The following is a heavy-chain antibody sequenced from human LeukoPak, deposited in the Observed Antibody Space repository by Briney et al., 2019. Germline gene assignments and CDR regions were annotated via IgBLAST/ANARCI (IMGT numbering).Heavy chain of an antibody. J-gene: IGHJ5*02. D-gene: IGHD3-22*01. V-gene: IGHV5-51*01. CDR3: STRAFSDTSPAA. CDR2: INPGNSDI. CDR1: GYNFASQW. Sequence: GESLKISCKHSGYNFASQWIGWVRQVPGKGLEWMGIINPGNSDIVYTPSFQGQVTFSADRSTSTVFLQWGSLKASDSAMYYCSTRAFSDTSPAAWGQGTLVTVSS.